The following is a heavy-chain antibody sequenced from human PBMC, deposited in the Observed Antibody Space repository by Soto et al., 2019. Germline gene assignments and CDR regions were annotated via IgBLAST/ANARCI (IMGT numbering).Heavy chain of an antibody. Sequence: QVQLQESGPGLVKPSQTLSLTCTVSGGSISSGGYYWSWIRQHPGKGLEWIGYICYSGTTSYHPSLKSRLTISVDTSKKQSALKLSSVTAADTAVYYWARSSLRYSDWLSFFDYWGQGTLVTVSS. J-gene: IGHJ4*02. D-gene: IGHD3-9*01. CDR2: ICYSGTT. CDR1: GGSISSGGYY. CDR3: ARSSLRYSDWLSFFDY. V-gene: IGHV4-31*03.